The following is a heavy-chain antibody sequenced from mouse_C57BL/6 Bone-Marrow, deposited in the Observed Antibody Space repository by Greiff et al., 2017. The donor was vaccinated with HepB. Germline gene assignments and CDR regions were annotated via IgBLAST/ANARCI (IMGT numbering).Heavy chain of an antibody. CDR2: INSDGGST. D-gene: IGHD2-2*01. J-gene: IGHJ2*01. CDR1: EYEFPSHD. CDR3: ARIWLRRRDYFDY. V-gene: IGHV5-2*01. Sequence: DVMLVESGGGLVQPGESLKLSCESNEYEFPSHDMSWVRKTPEKRLELVAAINSDGGSTYYPDTMERRFIISRDNTKKTLYLQMSSLRSEDTALYYCARIWLRRRDYFDYWGQGTTLTVSS.